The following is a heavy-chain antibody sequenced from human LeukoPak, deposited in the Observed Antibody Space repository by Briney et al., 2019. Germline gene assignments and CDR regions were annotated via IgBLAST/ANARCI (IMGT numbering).Heavy chain of an antibody. CDR3: AREYDYGDLGWFY. J-gene: IGHJ4*02. D-gene: IGHD4-17*01. CDR1: GGSISSYY. CDR2: IYYSGST. Sequence: PSETLSLTCTVSGGSISSYYWSWIRQPPGKGLEWIGYIYYSGSTNYNPSLKSRVTISVDTSKNQFSLKLSSVTAADTAVYYCAREYDYGDLGWFYWGQGTLVTVSS. V-gene: IGHV4-59*01.